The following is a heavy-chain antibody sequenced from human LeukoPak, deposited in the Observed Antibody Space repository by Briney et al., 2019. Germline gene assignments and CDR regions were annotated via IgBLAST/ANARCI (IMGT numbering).Heavy chain of an antibody. CDR2: INPNDGDT. V-gene: IGHV1-2*02. CDR3: ARANFLYCTSTCCLFDY. J-gene: IGHJ4*02. Sequence: LAASVKASCKASGYTFTDYYMHWVRQAPGQGFEWMGWINPNDGDTYYAQKFQGRVTMTRDTSISTAHMEVSRLRSDDTAVYYCARANFLYCTSTCCLFDYWGQGTLVTVSS. CDR1: GYTFTDYY. D-gene: IGHD2-2*01.